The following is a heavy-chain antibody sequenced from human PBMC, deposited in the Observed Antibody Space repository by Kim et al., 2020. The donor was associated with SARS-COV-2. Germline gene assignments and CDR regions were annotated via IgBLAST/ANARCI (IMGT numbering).Heavy chain of an antibody. J-gene: IGHJ4*02. D-gene: IGHD3-9*01. CDR3: ATYDILTRAFDY. V-gene: IGHV1-18*01. Sequence: TNNARKLQGRVTMTTDTSTSTAYMELRSLRSDETAVYYCATYDILTRAFDYWGQGTLVTVSS. CDR2: T.